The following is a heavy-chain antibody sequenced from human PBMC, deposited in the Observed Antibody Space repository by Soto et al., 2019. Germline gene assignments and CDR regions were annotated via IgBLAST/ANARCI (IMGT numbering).Heavy chain of an antibody. V-gene: IGHV5-51*01. J-gene: IGHJ3*02. CDR3: ARGGYYGSDNDAFDI. CDR1: GYSFTSYW. D-gene: IGHD3-10*01. CDR2: IYPGDSDT. Sequence: GESLKISCKGSGYSFTSYWIGWVRQMPGKGLEWVGIIYPGDSDTRYSPSFQGQVTISADKSISTAYLQWSSLKASDTAMYYCARGGYYGSDNDAFDIWGQGTMVTVSS.